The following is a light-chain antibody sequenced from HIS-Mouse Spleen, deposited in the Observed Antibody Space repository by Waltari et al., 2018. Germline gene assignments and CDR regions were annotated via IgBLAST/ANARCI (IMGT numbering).Light chain of an antibody. V-gene: IGKV3-15*01. CDR2: GAS. J-gene: IGKJ2*01. Sequence: IVMTQSPATLSVSPGERATLSCRASQSVSSNLAWYQQKPGQAPRVLIYGASTRSTGIPATFSGSRSATEFTLTISSLQSEDDSVYYCQQYNNWPPYTFGQGTKLEIK. CDR3: QQYNNWPPYT. CDR1: QSVSSN.